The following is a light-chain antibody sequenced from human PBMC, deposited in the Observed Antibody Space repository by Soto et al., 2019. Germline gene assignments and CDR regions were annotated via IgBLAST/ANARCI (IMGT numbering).Light chain of an antibody. Sequence: QSALTQPASVSGSPGQSIAISCTGSGSDVGAYNYVSWYQQHPGKAPKLLVSTNRPSGVPDRFSASKSGASASLAITGLQAEDEADYYCQSYDTSLSRRWVFGGGTKLTVL. CDR2: T. V-gene: IGLV2-14*03. CDR3: QSYDTSLSRRWV. J-gene: IGLJ3*02. CDR1: GSDVGAYNY.